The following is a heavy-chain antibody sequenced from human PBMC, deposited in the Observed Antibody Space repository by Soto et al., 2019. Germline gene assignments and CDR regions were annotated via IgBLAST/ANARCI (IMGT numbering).Heavy chain of an antibody. CDR3: ATVYGGNDWWLVKVGGSYSGMDV. D-gene: IGHD6-19*01. J-gene: IGHJ6*02. CDR2: FDPEDGET. Sequence: ASVKVSCKVSGYTLTELSMHWVRQAPGKGLEWMGGFDPEDGETIYAQKFQGRVTMTEDTSTDTAYMELSSLRSEDTAVYYCATVYGGNDWWLVKVGGSYSGMDVWGQGTTVTVSS. CDR1: GYTLTELS. V-gene: IGHV1-24*01.